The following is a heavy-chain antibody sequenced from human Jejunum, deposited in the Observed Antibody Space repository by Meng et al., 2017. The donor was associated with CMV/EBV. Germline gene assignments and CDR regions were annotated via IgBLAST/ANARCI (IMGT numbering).Heavy chain of an antibody. CDR3: AKGGYIGSYYFDY. D-gene: IGHD1-26*01. CDR1: GFTFSNCG. CDR2: IWYDGNKK. Sequence: CAASGFTFSNCGMHWIRKAPGKGLEGVEIIWYDGNKKKYEKCVKGRFTISRENSKNTLYLQMNSLRAEDTAVYYCAKGGYIGSYYFDYWGQGTLVTLL. J-gene: IGHJ4*02. V-gene: IGHV3-33*06.